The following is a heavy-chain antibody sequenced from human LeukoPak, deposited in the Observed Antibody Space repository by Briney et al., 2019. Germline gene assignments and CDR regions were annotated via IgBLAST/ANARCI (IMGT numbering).Heavy chain of an antibody. Sequence: KPSETLSLTCAVYGGSFSGYYWSWIRQPPGKGLEWIGEINHSGSTNYNPSLKSRVTISVDTSKNQFSLKLSSVTAADTAVYYCARWRSYSSGYYYVGHFDYWGQGTLVTASS. CDR2: INHSGST. CDR1: GGSFSGYY. D-gene: IGHD3-22*01. V-gene: IGHV4-34*01. CDR3: ARWRSYSSGYYYVGHFDY. J-gene: IGHJ4*02.